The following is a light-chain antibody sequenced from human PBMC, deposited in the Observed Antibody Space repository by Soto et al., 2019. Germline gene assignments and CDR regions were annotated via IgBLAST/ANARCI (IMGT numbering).Light chain of an antibody. CDR1: QSVSSSY. V-gene: IGKV3-20*01. Sequence: EIVLTQSPGTLSLSPGERATLSCRASQSVSSSYLAWYQQKPGQAARLLIYGASSRATGIPDRFSGSGSGTDFTITISRLEPEDFAVYYCQQYGSSPFTFGPGTKVDIK. J-gene: IGKJ3*01. CDR3: QQYGSSPFT. CDR2: GAS.